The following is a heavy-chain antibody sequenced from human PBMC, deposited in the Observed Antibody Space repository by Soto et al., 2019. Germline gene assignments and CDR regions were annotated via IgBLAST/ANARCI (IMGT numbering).Heavy chain of an antibody. CDR3: ARGKFGELSPFNY. CDR2: IYYTGNT. J-gene: IGHJ4*02. V-gene: IGHV4-59*02. CDR1: GGSVGSYY. Sequence: SETPSLTCTISGGSVGSYYWSWIRQPPGKGLEWIGYIYYTGNTKYNPSLMSRVTISVDTSRSQFSLRLDSVTAADTAVYYCARGKFGELSPFNYWGQGALVNVS. D-gene: IGHD3-10*01.